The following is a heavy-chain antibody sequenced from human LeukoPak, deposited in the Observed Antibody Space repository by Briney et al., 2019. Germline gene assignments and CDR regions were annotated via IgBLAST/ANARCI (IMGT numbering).Heavy chain of an antibody. D-gene: IGHD6-19*01. CDR1: GYTFTSYA. V-gene: IGHV7-4-1*02. Sequence: GASVNVSCKASGYTFTSYAMNWVRQAPGQGLEWMGWIDTNTGNPTYAQGFTGRFVFSLDTSISTAYLQISSLKAEDTAVYYCARDISTGWSKPPKGLNWFDPWGQGTLVTVSS. J-gene: IGHJ5*02. CDR3: ARDISTGWSKPPKGLNWFDP. CDR2: IDTNTGNP.